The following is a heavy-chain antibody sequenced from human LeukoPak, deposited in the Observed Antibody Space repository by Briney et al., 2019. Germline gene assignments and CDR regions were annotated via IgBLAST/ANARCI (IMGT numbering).Heavy chain of an antibody. D-gene: IGHD1-26*01. V-gene: IGHV1-2*02. CDR3: ARVRDWDLLRLFDY. CDR1: EYTFTGYY. J-gene: IGHJ4*02. Sequence: SVKVSCRASEYTFTGYYMHWVRQAPGQGLEWMGWINPNSSGTNYAQKFQGRVTMTRDTSISTTYMELSRLRFDDTAVYYCARVRDWDLLRLFDYWGQGTLVTVSS. CDR2: INPNSSGT.